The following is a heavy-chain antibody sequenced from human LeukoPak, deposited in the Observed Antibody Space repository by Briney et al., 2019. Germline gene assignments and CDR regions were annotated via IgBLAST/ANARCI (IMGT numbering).Heavy chain of an antibody. Sequence: GGSLRLSCAASGFTFSNAWMSWVRQAPGKGLEWVGRIKSKTDGGTTDYAAPVKGRFTISRDDSKNTLYLQMNSLKTEDTAVYYCTTHYDYVWGSYGYGMDVWGQGTTVTVSS. CDR1: GFTFSNAW. D-gene: IGHD3-16*01. CDR3: TTHYDYVWGSYGYGMDV. CDR2: IKSKTDGGTT. V-gene: IGHV3-15*01. J-gene: IGHJ6*02.